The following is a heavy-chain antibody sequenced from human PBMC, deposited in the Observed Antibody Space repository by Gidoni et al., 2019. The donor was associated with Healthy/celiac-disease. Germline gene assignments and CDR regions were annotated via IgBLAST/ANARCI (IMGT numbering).Heavy chain of an antibody. Sequence: QVQLVESGGGVVQPGRSLRLSCAASGFTFSSYGMHWVRQAPGKGLEWVAVISYDGSNKYYADSVKGRFTISRDNSKNTLYLQMNSLRAEDTAVYYCAKTHTVTTCFDYWGQGTLVTVSS. CDR1: GFTFSSYG. J-gene: IGHJ4*02. CDR2: ISYDGSNK. D-gene: IGHD4-4*01. CDR3: AKTHTVTTCFDY. V-gene: IGHV3-30*18.